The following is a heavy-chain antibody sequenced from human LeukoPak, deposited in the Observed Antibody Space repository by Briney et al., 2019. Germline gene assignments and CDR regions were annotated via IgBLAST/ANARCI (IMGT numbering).Heavy chain of an antibody. CDR3: ARDLGYNLLGFYYYGMDV. V-gene: IGHV3-30-3*01. Sequence: GGSLRLSCAASGFTFSSHAMHWVRQAPGKGLEWVAIISYDGSNKYYADSVKGRFTISRDNSENTLYLQMNSLRAEDTAVYYCARDLGYNLLGFYYYGMDVWGQGTTVTVSS. CDR2: ISYDGSNK. J-gene: IGHJ6*02. D-gene: IGHD5-24*01. CDR1: GFTFSSHA.